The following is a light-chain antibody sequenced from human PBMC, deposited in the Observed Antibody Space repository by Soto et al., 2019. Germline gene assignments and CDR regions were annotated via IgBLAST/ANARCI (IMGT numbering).Light chain of an antibody. J-gene: IGKJ4*01. CDR2: DIF. Sequence: EIVVTQSPGTVSVSPRERATLSCRPSQSVGSDFAWYQKKPGPPPRLVIYDIFTRATGVPTKISRSGSGTEFTLTISRPQSEDFAVYYCQQYNSWPLTFGGGTKVDIK. V-gene: IGKV3D-15*01. CDR1: QSVGSD. CDR3: QQYNSWPLT.